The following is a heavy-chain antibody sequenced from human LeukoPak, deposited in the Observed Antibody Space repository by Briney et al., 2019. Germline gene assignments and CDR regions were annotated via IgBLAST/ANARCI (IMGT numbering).Heavy chain of an antibody. CDR1: GGTFSSYA. CDR2: IISFFGTA. V-gene: IGHV1-69*05. D-gene: IGHD2-15*01. Sequence: SVKVSCKASGGTFSSYAISWGRQAPGQGLEWMGGIISFFGTANYAQKLQRRVTIATDESTSTAYMELRSLRSEDTAVYYCASDSRSGGSAHAFDIWGQGTMVTVSS. CDR3: ASDSRSGGSAHAFDI. J-gene: IGHJ3*02.